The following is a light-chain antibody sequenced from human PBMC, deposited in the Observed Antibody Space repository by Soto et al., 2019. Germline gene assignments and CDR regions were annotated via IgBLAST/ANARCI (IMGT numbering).Light chain of an antibody. V-gene: IGKV3-15*01. CDR2: GAS. J-gene: IGKJ2*01. Sequence: EIVMTQSPATLSLSPGERAALSCRASQSINSELAWYQQKPGQPPRLLIYGASTRATGVPARFTGSESGSAFTLTISGLQSEDFAVYYCQQGHNWPLTVGQGTRLEI. CDR1: QSINSE. CDR3: QQGHNWPLT.